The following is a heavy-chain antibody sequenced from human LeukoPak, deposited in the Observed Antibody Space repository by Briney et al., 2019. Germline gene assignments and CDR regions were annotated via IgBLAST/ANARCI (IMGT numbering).Heavy chain of an antibody. J-gene: IGHJ4*02. CDR3: ARLRRLRQTLVDH. D-gene: IGHD4-17*01. CDR1: GGSISSSSYY. CDR2: IYCSGST. V-gene: IGHV4-39*01. Sequence: SETLSLTCTVSGGSISSSSYYWGWIRQPPGKGLEWIGSIYCSGSTYYNPSLKSRVTISVDTSKNQFSLKLSSVTAADTAVYYCARLRRLRQTLVDHWGQGTLVTVSS.